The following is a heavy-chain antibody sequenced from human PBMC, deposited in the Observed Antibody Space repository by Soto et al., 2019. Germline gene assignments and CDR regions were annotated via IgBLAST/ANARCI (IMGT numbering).Heavy chain of an antibody. CDR1: GYTCTSYA. D-gene: IGHD4-17*01. CDR2: INAGNGNT. Sequence: QVQLVQSGAEVKKPGASVKVSCKASGYTCTSYAMHWVRQAPGQRLEWMGWINAGNGNTKYSQKFQGRVTITRDTSASTAYMELTSLRSEDTAVYYCARPKTPWGDYAQWFDPWGQGTLVTVSS. V-gene: IGHV1-3*01. CDR3: ARPKTPWGDYAQWFDP. J-gene: IGHJ5*02.